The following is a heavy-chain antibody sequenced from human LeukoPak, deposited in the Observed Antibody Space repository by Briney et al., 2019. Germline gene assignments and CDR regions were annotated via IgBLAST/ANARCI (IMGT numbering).Heavy chain of an antibody. D-gene: IGHD2-2*01. CDR1: GGSFSGYY. CDR2: INHSGST. CDR3: ARGSYCSSTSCYGWFDP. J-gene: IGHJ5*02. Sequence: SETLSLTCAVYGGSFSGYYWSWIRQPPGKGLEWIGEINHSGSTNYNPSLKSRVTISVDTSKNQFSLKLSSVTAADTAVYYCARGSYCSSTSCYGWFDPWGQGTLVTVSS. V-gene: IGHV4-34*01.